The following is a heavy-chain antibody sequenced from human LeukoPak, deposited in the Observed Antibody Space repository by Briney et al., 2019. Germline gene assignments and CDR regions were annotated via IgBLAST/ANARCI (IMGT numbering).Heavy chain of an antibody. D-gene: IGHD3-22*01. CDR3: ARGVGYKPAFDI. CDR1: GGAITSGGYS. CDR2: VYYSGST. V-gene: IGHV4-61*08. Sequence: PSETLSLTCTVSGGAITSGGYSWNWIRQPPGKGLEWIGYVYYSGSTNYNPSLKSRVTISVDTSKNQFSLKLSSVTAADTAVYYCARGVGYKPAFDIWGQGTMVTVSS. J-gene: IGHJ3*02.